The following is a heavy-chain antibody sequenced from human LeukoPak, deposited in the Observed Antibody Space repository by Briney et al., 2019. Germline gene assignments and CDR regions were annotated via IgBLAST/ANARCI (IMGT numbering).Heavy chain of an antibody. J-gene: IGHJ5*02. CDR1: GGSISSYY. D-gene: IGHD5-18*01. Sequence: KSSETLSLTCTVSGGSISSYYWSWIRQPPGKGLEWIGYIYYSGSTNYNPSLKSRVTISVDTSKSQFSLKLSSVTAADTAVYYCASEDHQHVDTAMETRWFDPWGQGTLVTVSS. CDR3: ASEDHQHVDTAMETRWFDP. V-gene: IGHV4-59*12. CDR2: IYYSGST.